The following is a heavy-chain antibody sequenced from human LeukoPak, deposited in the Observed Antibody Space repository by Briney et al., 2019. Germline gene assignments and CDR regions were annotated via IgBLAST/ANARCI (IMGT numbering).Heavy chain of an antibody. J-gene: IGHJ4*02. Sequence: GGSLRLSCAASGFTFSGYWMSWVRQAPGKGLVWVSRIKNDGSITTYADSVKGRFTISRDNAKNTLYLQMNSLRAEDTAVYYCAKDQENSSGWYTDYWGQGTLVIVSS. CDR2: IKNDGSIT. D-gene: IGHD6-19*01. V-gene: IGHV3-74*01. CDR1: GFTFSGYW. CDR3: AKDQENSSGWYTDY.